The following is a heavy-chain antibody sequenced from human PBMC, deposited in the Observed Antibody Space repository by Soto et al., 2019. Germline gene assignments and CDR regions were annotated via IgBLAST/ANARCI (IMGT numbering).Heavy chain of an antibody. CDR3: ASTITGVFDY. V-gene: IGHV4-39*01. CDR1: GGSISSSSYY. Sequence: QPQLQESGPGLVKPSETLSLTCTVSGGSISSSSYYWGWIRQPPGKGLEWIGSIYYSGSTYYNPSLKSRVTISVDTSKNQFSLKLSSVTAADTAVYYCASTITGVFDYWGQGTLVTVSS. J-gene: IGHJ4*02. CDR2: IYYSGST. D-gene: IGHD3-10*01.